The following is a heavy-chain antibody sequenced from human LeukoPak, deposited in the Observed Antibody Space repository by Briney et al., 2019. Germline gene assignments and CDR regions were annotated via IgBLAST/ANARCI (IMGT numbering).Heavy chain of an antibody. CDR2: IVVGSGNT. Sequence: GTSVKVSCKASGFTFTSSAMQWVRQARGQRLEWIGWIVVGSGNTNYAQKFQERVTITRDMSTSTAYMELSSLRSEDTAVYYCARVPSGSYDQFYDYWGQGTLVTVSS. J-gene: IGHJ4*02. D-gene: IGHD1-26*01. V-gene: IGHV1-58*02. CDR1: GFTFTSSA. CDR3: ARVPSGSYDQFYDY.